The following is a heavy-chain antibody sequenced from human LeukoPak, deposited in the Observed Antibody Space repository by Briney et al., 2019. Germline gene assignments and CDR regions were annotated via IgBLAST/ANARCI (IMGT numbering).Heavy chain of an antibody. Sequence: GGSLRLSCSVSGFTISSYAMHWVRQAPGKGLEYVSSISSDGGSTFYADSVKGRFTISRDNSKNTLSLQMSSLRTEDTAVYYCVKDRWVDYWGQGALVTVSS. CDR3: VKDRWVDY. CDR2: ISSDGGST. V-gene: IGHV3-64D*06. CDR1: GFTISSYA. D-gene: IGHD4-23*01. J-gene: IGHJ4*02.